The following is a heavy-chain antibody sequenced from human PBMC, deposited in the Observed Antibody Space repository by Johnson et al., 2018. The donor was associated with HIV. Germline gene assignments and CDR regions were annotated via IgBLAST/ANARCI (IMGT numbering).Heavy chain of an antibody. J-gene: IGHJ3*02. CDR2: ISSSSSTI. CDR3: ASLPLRYRSWDDS. V-gene: IGHV3-11*04. Sequence: QAQLVESGGGLVKPGGSLRLSCAASGFAFSDYYMAWIRQAPGKGLEWVSFISSSSSTIYYADSVKGRFTISRDNAKNSLYLQMNSLRAEDTAVDYCASLPLRYRSWDDSWGQGTMVTVSS. CDR1: GFAFSDYY. D-gene: IGHD3-9*01.